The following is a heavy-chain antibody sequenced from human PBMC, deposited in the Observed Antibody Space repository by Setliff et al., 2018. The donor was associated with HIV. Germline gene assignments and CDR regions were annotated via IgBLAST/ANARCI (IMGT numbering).Heavy chain of an antibody. Sequence: GESLKISCKDSGDSLTNYGIGWVRQMPGKGLEWMGMMYPGDPDTRDSPSFQGQVTISADKSIDTAYLQWSSLKASDTAIYYCARHYYSSGSHSYFGDWGQGTLVTVSS. CDR3: ARHYYSSGSHSYFGD. J-gene: IGHJ4*02. CDR2: MYPGDPDT. CDR1: GDSLTNYG. D-gene: IGHD3-10*01. V-gene: IGHV5-51*01.